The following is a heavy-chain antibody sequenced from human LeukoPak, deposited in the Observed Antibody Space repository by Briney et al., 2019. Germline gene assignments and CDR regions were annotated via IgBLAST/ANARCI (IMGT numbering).Heavy chain of an antibody. J-gene: IGHJ4*02. CDR2: INHSGRT. CDR3: ARLRFLEWLLPEYYFDY. V-gene: IGHV4-34*01. D-gene: IGHD3-3*01. CDR1: GFGFSDYS. Sequence: PGGSLRLSCEASGFGFSDYSMNWVRQTPGKGLEWIGEINHSGRTNYNPSLKSRVTISVDTSKNQFSLKLSSVTAADTAVYYCARLRFLEWLLPEYYFDYWGQGTLITVSS.